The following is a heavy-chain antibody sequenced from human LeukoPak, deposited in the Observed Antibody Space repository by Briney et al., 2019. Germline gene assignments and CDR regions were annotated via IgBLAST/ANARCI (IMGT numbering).Heavy chain of an antibody. CDR2: IHNSGTT. J-gene: IGHJ4*02. Sequence: PSETLSLTCAVSGGPFSGYFWSWIRQSSGKGLEWIGEIHNSGTTNYNPSLNSRVTISEDTSKNQFYLNLSSVTAADTAVYYCARRYYYNLGSFPFDFWGQGTLVTISS. D-gene: IGHD3-10*01. V-gene: IGHV4-34*01. CDR1: GGPFSGYF. CDR3: ARRYYYNLGSFPFDF.